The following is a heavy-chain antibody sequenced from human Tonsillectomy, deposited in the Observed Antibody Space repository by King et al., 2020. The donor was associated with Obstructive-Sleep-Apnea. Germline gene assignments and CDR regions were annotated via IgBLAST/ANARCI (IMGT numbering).Heavy chain of an antibody. CDR1: GFTFSSYA. V-gene: IGHV3-30*04. CDR2: ISNDGSNK. Sequence: VQLVESGGGVVQPGRSLRLSCAASGFTFSSYAMHWVRQAPGKGLEWVAVISNDGSNKYCADSVKGRFTISRDNSKNTLYLQMNSLRAEDTAVYYCARGRGSYCFDYWGQGTLVTVSS. J-gene: IGHJ4*02. D-gene: IGHD1-26*01. CDR3: ARGRGSYCFDY.